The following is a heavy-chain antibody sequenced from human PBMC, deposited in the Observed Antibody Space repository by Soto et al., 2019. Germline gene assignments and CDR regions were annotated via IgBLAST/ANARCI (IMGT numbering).Heavy chain of an antibody. CDR3: ARVFRGSVLPYHYYGRDX. CDR2: IKQDGSDK. CDR1: GFSFSSYW. Sequence: GGSLTLSCAASGFSFSSYWMSWVRQAPGKGLEWVSNIKQDGSDKYYVDSVKGRFNISRDNANSSLYLQTDSLRVEDTAVYYCARVFRGSVLPYHYYGRDXSGQGTTVTVS. V-gene: IGHV3-7*01. J-gene: IGHJ6*02.